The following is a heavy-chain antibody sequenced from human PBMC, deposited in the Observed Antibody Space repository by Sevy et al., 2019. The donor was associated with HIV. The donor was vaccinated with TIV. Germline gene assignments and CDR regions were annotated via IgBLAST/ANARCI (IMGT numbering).Heavy chain of an antibody. J-gene: IGHJ3*01. V-gene: IGHV4-31*03. Sequence: SETLSLTCTVSGGSISSLNYYWTWIRQHPGKGLEWIGYISYSGRTHYNPSLKSRLTISLDTSKNQFSLRLSSVTAADTALFYCARANAYLTSDAFDLWGQGTMVTVSS. D-gene: IGHD1-26*01. CDR2: ISYSGRT. CDR3: ARANAYLTSDAFDL. CDR1: GGSISSLNYY.